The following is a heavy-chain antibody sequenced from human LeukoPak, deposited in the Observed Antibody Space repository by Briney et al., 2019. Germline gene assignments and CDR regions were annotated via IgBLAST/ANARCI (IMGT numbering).Heavy chain of an antibody. D-gene: IGHD3-9*01. CDR2: INHSGST. CDR1: GGSFSGYY. V-gene: IGHV4-34*01. CDR3: AREKYILTGSNAFDI. J-gene: IGHJ3*02. Sequence: SETLSLTCAVYGGSFSGYYWSWIRQPPGKGLEWIGEINHSGSTNYNPSLKSRVTISVDTSKNQFSLKLSSVTAADTAVYYCAREKYILTGSNAFDIWGQGTMVTVSS.